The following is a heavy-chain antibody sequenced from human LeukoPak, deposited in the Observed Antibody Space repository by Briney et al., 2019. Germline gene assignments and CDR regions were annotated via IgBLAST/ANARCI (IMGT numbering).Heavy chain of an antibody. CDR2: IIPIFGTA. D-gene: IGHD3-10*01. V-gene: IGHV1-69*01. J-gene: IGHJ4*02. Sequence: ASVKVFCKASGGTFSSYAISWVRQAPGQGLEWMGGIIPIFGTANYAQKFQGRVTITADESTSTAYMELSSLRSEDTAVYYCARSPPPPGEPNDFDYWGQGTLVTVSS. CDR1: GGTFSSYA. CDR3: ARSPPPPGEPNDFDY.